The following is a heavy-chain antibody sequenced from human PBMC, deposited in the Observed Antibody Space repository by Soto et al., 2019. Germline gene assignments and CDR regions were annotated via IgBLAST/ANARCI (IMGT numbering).Heavy chain of an antibody. CDR2: IYHSGST. CDR1: SGSISSSNW. CDR3: ARAYYDFYYYMDV. V-gene: IGHV4-4*02. Sequence: QVQLQESGPGLVKPSGTLSLTCAVSSGSISSSNWWSWVRQPPGKGLEWIGEIYHSGSTNYNPSLKRRVTISVDKSKTQFSLKLSSVTAADTAVYYCARAYYDFYYYMDVWGKGTTVTVSS. J-gene: IGHJ6*03.